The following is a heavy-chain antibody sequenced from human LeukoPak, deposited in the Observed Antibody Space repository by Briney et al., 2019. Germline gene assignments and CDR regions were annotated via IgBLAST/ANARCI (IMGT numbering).Heavy chain of an antibody. D-gene: IGHD7-27*01. CDR3: AHTWGLDGYYYYYYMDV. CDR2: IYWDDDK. V-gene: IGHV2-5*02. J-gene: IGHJ6*03. Sequence: SGPTLVNPTQTLTLTCTFSGFSLSTSGVGVGWIRQPPGKALEWLALIYWDDDKRYSPSLKSRLTITKDTSKNQVVLTMTNMDPVDTATYYCAHTWGLDGYYYYYYMDVWGKGTTVTVSS. CDR1: GFSLSTSGVG.